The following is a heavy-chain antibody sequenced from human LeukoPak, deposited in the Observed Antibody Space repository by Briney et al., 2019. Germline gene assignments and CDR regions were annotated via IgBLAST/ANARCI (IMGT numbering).Heavy chain of an antibody. CDR1: RFTFSTYA. Sequence: GGSLRLSCAASRFTFSTYAMHWVRQAPGKGVEWVALISSDGSNKDYADSVKGRFTISRDNSKNTLYLQMNSLRGEDTAVYYCARGRYYMDYWGQGTLVTVSS. J-gene: IGHJ4*02. CDR2: ISSDGSNK. V-gene: IGHV3-30-3*01. CDR3: ARGRYYMDY.